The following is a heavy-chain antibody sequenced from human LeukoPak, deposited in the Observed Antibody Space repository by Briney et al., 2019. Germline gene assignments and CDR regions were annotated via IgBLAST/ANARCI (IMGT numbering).Heavy chain of an antibody. J-gene: IGHJ4*02. D-gene: IGHD2/OR15-2a*01. Sequence: ASVKVSCKASGYTFTGYYMHWVRQAPGQGLEWMGWINPNSGATDYAQKFQGRVTMARDTSISTAYMELRSLRSDDTAVYYCARVYADSYFDYWGQGTLVTVSS. CDR2: INPNSGAT. CDR3: ARVYADSYFDY. V-gene: IGHV1-2*02. CDR1: GYTFTGYY.